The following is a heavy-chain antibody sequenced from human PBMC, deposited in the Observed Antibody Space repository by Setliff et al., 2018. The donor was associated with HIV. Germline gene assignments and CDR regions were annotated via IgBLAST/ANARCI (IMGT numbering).Heavy chain of an antibody. D-gene: IGHD3-22*01. V-gene: IGHV4-4*09. CDR2: IYTTGST. J-gene: IGHJ3*02. CDR1: GDSTSSYY. CDR3: ARRGDSSSYLYAFEI. Sequence: SETLSLTCPVSGDSTSSYYWSWTRQPPGKGLEWIGYIYTTGSTNYNPSLKSRVTMSVDTSKNQFSLKLTSVTAADTAVYYCARRGDSSSYLYAFEIWGQGTMVTVSS.